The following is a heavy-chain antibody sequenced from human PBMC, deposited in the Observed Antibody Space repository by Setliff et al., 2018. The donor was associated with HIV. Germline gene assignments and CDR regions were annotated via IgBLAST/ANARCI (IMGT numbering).Heavy chain of an antibody. CDR2: IYTSGST. CDR3: AREGLLVTTVGGAYWYHGMDV. D-gene: IGHD4-4*01. Sequence: TSETLSLTCTVSGGSISSGSYYWSWIRQPAGKGLEWIGHIYTSGSTNYNPSLKSRVTISVDTSKNQFSLKLSSVTAADTAVYYCAREGLLVTTVGGAYWYHGMDVWGQGTTVTVSS. CDR1: GGSISSGSYY. V-gene: IGHV4-61*09. J-gene: IGHJ6*02.